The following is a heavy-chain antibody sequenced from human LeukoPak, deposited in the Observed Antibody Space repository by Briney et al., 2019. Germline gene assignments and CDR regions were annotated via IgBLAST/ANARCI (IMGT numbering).Heavy chain of an antibody. CDR1: GFTFSSYS. CDR2: ISSSSSTI. J-gene: IGHJ4*02. Sequence: GGSLRLSCVASGFTFSSYSMNWVRQAPGKGLEWVSYISSSSSTIYYADSVKGRFTISRDNAKNSLYLQMNSLRAEDTAVYYCARGRRFLEWLPDYWGQGTLVTVSS. V-gene: IGHV3-48*04. D-gene: IGHD3-3*01. CDR3: ARGRRFLEWLPDY.